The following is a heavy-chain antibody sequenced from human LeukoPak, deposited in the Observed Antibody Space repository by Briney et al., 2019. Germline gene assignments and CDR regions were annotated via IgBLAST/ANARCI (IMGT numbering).Heavy chain of an antibody. Sequence: GGSLRLSCAASGFTFSSYAMSWVRQAPGKGLEWVANIKQDGSEKYYVDSVKGRFTISRDNAKNSLYLQMNSLRAEDTAVYYCARVYDFWSGCDYWGQGTLVTVSS. V-gene: IGHV3-7*01. J-gene: IGHJ4*02. CDR3: ARVYDFWSGCDY. CDR1: GFTFSSYA. CDR2: IKQDGSEK. D-gene: IGHD3-3*01.